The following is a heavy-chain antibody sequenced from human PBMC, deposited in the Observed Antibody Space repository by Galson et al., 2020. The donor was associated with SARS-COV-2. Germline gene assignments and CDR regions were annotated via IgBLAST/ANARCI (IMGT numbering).Heavy chain of an antibody. Sequence: SETLSLTCTVSGYSISSGYYWGWIRQPPGKGLEWLASIYHSGSTYYNPSLKSRVTISVDTSKNQFSLKLSSVTAADTAVYYCARVEGMERENWFDPWGQGTLGSVSS. CDR3: ARVEGMERENWFDP. CDR1: GYSISSGYY. CDR2: IYHSGST. D-gene: IGHD2-8*01. V-gene: IGHV4-38-2*02. J-gene: IGHJ5*02.